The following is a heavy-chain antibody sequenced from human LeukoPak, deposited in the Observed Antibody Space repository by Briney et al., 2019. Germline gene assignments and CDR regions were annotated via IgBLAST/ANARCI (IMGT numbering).Heavy chain of an antibody. CDR2: IIPIFGTA. D-gene: IGHD2-21*02. Sequence: SVKVSCKASGGTFSSYAISWVRQAPGQGLEWMGGIIPIFGTANYAQKFQGRVTITADESTSTAYMELSSLRSEDTAVYYCARVDCGGDCNWFDSWGQGTLVTVSS. J-gene: IGHJ5*01. CDR1: GGTFSSYA. CDR3: ARVDCGGDCNWFDS. V-gene: IGHV1-69*13.